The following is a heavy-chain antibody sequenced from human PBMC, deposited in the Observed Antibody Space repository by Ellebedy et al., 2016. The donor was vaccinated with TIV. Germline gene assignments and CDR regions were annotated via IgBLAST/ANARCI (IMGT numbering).Heavy chain of an antibody. D-gene: IGHD5-12*01. CDR2: ISDSGGNT. J-gene: IGHJ4*02. V-gene: IGHV3-23*01. CDR3: AKELEATISGTDS. CDR1: GFTFSSYA. Sequence: PGGSLRLSCAASGFTFSSYAMSWVRQAPGKGLEWVSTISDSGGNTYYADSVKGRFTISRDNSKNTLHLQMNSLRAEDTAIYYCAKELEATISGTDSWGQGTLATVSS.